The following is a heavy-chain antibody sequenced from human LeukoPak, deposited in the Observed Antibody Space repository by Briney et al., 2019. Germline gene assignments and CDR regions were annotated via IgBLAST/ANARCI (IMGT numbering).Heavy chain of an antibody. CDR3: ARKYSSSYYYYGMDV. CDR2: ISYDGSNK. Sequence: GGSLRLSCAASGFTFSSYAMHWVRQAPGKGLEWVAVISYDGSNKYYADSVKGRFTISRDNSKNTLYLQMNSLRAEDTAVYYCARKYSSSYYYYGMDVWGQGTTVTVSS. D-gene: IGHD6-13*01. J-gene: IGHJ6*02. V-gene: IGHV3-30-3*01. CDR1: GFTFSSYA.